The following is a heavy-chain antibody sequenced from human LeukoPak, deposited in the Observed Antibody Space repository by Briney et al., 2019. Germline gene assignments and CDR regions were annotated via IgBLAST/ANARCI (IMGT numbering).Heavy chain of an antibody. CDR3: ARQQWLNHFDY. CDR1: GGSISSSSYY. Sequence: SETLSLTCTVSGGSISSSSYYWGWIRQPPGKGLEWIGSIYYRGSTYYNPSLKSRVTISVDTSKNQFSLKLSSVTAADTAVYYCARQQWLNHFDYWGQGTLVTVSS. V-gene: IGHV4-39*01. J-gene: IGHJ4*02. CDR2: IYYRGST. D-gene: IGHD6-19*01.